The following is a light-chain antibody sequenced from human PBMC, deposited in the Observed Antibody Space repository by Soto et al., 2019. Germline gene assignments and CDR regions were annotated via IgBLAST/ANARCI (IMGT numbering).Light chain of an antibody. V-gene: IGKV3-15*01. CDR1: QSVSYY. J-gene: IGKJ1*01. Sequence: EIVLTQSPGTLSLSPGERATLSCRASQSVSYYLAWYQQKPGQAPRLLIYGASTRATGIPVRFSGSGFGTDFTLTISSLQPEDVATYYCQKYNSASWTFGQGTKV. CDR2: GAS. CDR3: QKYNSASWT.